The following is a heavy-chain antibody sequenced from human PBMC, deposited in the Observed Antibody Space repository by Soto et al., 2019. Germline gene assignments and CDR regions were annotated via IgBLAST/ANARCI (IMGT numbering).Heavy chain of an antibody. CDR2: IYYSGST. J-gene: IGHJ4*02. Sequence: PSETLSLTCTVSGGSISSYYWSWIRQPPGKGLEWIGYIYYSGSTNYNPSLKSRVTISVDTSKNQFSLKLSSVTAADAAVYYCARIAAAGYYFDYWGQGTLVTVSS. D-gene: IGHD6-13*01. CDR3: ARIAAAGYYFDY. V-gene: IGHV4-59*01. CDR1: GGSISSYY.